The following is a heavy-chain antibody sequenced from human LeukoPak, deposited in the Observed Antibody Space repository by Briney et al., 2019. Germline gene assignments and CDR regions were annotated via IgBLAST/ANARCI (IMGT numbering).Heavy chain of an antibody. CDR1: GFTFSSYN. Sequence: GGSLRLSCAASGFTFSSYNMNWVRQAPGKGLEWVSPITSSTSYMYYADSVKGRFTISRDNAKNSLYLQMNSLRAEDTAVYYCARASKILTGYFDYWGQGTLVTVSS. CDR3: ARASKILTGYFDY. J-gene: IGHJ4*01. CDR2: ITSSTSYM. D-gene: IGHD3-9*01. V-gene: IGHV3-21*01.